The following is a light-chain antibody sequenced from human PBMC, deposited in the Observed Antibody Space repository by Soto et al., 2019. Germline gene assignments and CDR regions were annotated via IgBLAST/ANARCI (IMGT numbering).Light chain of an antibody. CDR1: QRLSSY. CDR3: QQSYSTPRS. J-gene: IGKJ1*01. V-gene: IGKV1-39*01. Sequence: IRLTQSPVSLSPSVGDGVTIPCQASQRLSSYFNCYQTNQGKPPTLMTYAASTLQSGVPSRFSGSGSRTDFTLTISSLQPVDLAPYYFQQSYSTPRSFGQGTKWIS. CDR2: AAS.